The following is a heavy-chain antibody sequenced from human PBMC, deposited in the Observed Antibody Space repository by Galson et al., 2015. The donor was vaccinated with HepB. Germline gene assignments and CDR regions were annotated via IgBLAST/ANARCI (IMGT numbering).Heavy chain of an antibody. CDR2: ISGSGGST. D-gene: IGHD5-18*01. V-gene: IGHV3-23*01. CDR1: GFTFSSYA. J-gene: IGHJ4*02. CDR3: ATQSGYNYGTLDY. Sequence: SLRLSCAASGFTFSSYAMSWVRQAPGKGLEWVSAISGSGGSTYFADSVKGRFTISRDNSKNTLYLQMNSLRAEDTALYSCATQSGYNYGTLDYWGRGTLVTVSS.